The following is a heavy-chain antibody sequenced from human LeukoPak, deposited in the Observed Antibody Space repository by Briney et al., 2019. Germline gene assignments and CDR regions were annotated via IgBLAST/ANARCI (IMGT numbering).Heavy chain of an antibody. J-gene: IGHJ4*02. V-gene: IGHV3-48*03. CDR3: ARDADYGVYLDY. CDR1: GFTFSTYE. D-gene: IGHD4-17*01. CDR2: IDSSGRTV. Sequence: GGSLRLSCAASGFTFSTYEMTWVRQAPGKGLEWVSCIDSSGRTVYYGDSVKGRFTISRDNAKNSLYLQMHSLRVEDTAIYYCARDADYGVYLDYWGQGTLVTVSA.